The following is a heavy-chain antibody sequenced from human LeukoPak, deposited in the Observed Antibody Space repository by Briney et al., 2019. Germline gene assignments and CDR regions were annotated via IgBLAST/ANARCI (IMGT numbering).Heavy chain of an antibody. Sequence: SETLSLTCTVSGGSISSSSYYWGRIRQPPGKGLEWIGSIYYSGSTYYNPSLKSRVTISVDTSKNQFSLKLSSVTAADTAVYYCARLNTAEASYYYDSSGYYRCFDYWGQGTLVTVSS. J-gene: IGHJ4*02. V-gene: IGHV4-39*01. CDR3: ARLNTAEASYYYDSSGYYRCFDY. D-gene: IGHD3-22*01. CDR1: GGSISSSSYY. CDR2: IYYSGST.